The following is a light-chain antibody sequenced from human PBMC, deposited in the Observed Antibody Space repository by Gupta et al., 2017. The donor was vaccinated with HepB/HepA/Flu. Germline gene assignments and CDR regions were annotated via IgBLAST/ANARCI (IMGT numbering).Light chain of an antibody. V-gene: IGLV3-1*01. J-gene: IGLJ2*01. CDR3: QAWDSTTVV. Sequence: SYELTQPPSLSVASVQTASITCSGDKLGDKYACWYQQKPGQSPVLVIYQDSKRPSGIPERFSGSNSGNTATLTISGTQAMDEADYYCQAWDSTTVVFGGGTKLTVL. CDR2: QDS. CDR1: KLGDKY.